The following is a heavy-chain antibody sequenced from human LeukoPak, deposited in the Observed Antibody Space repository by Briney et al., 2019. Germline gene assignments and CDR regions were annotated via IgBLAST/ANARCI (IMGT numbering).Heavy chain of an antibody. CDR3: ARERYGVQDA. CDR2: INHSGST. CDR1: GGSFSGYY. J-gene: IGHJ5*02. V-gene: IGHV4-34*01. Sequence: PSETLSLTCAGYGGSFSGYYWSWIRQAPGEGLEWIGEINHSGSTNYNPSLKRRASISVDTSKNQFSLKLSSVTAADTAVYHCARERYGVQDAWGQGTLVIVSS. D-gene: IGHD4-17*01.